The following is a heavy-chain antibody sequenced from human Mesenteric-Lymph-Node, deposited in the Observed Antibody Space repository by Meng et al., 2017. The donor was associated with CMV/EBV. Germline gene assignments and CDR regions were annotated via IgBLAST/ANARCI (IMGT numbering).Heavy chain of an antibody. V-gene: IGHV4-55*01. CDR2: FHHGGTT. J-gene: IGHJ5*02. CDR3: ARVFPPLFGVVKISLNWFDP. D-gene: IGHD3-3*01. CDR1: GFTFSNAW. Sequence: ESLKISCAASGFTFSNAWMSWVRQAPGKGLEWIGNFHHGGTTSYNPSLKSRVSMSMDTSNNQFSLEMGFVTVADTAVYHCARVFPPLFGVVKISLNWFDPWGQGMLVTVSS.